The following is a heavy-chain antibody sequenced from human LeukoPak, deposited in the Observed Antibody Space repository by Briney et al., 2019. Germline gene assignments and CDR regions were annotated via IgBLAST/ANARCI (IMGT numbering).Heavy chain of an antibody. Sequence: GRSLRLSCAASGFTFSSYAMHWVRQAPGKGLEWVAVISYDGSNKYYADSVKSRFTISRDNSKNTLYLQMNSLRAEDTAVYYCAGEEVDTAAIDYWGQGTLVTVSS. J-gene: IGHJ4*02. CDR3: AGEEVDTAAIDY. D-gene: IGHD5-18*01. CDR1: GFTFSSYA. CDR2: ISYDGSNK. V-gene: IGHV3-30*04.